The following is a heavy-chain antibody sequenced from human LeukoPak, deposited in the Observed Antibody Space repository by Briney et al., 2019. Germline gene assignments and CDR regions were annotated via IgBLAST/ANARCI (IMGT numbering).Heavy chain of an antibody. D-gene: IGHD4-17*01. CDR2: ISGGGETT. J-gene: IGHJ4*02. V-gene: IGHV3-23*01. Sequence: GGSLRLSCAASGFTLSSYWMSWVRQAPGKGLEWVSSISGGGETTYYADSAKGRFTISRDNSQNTLYLQMNSLRAEDTAVYYCARDYADYVGYFFFDYWGQGTLVTVSS. CDR1: GFTLSSYW. CDR3: ARDYADYVGYFFFDY.